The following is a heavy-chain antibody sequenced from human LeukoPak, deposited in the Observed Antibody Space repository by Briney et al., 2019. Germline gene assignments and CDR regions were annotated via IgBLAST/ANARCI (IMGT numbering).Heavy chain of an antibody. CDR3: ARGLRRITIFGVVITGWFDP. CDR1: GGSFSGYY. CDR2: INHSGST. D-gene: IGHD3-3*01. J-gene: IGHJ5*02. Sequence: PSETLSLTCALYGGSFSGYYWSWIRQPPGKRLEWIGEINHSGSTNYNPSLKSRVTISVEPSKNQFSLKLSSVPAADTAVYYCARGLRRITIFGVVITGWFDPWGQATLVSVSS. V-gene: IGHV4-34*01.